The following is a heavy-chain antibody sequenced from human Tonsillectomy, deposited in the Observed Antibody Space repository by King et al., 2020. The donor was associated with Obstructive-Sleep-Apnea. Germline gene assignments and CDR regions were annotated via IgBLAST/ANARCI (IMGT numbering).Heavy chain of an antibody. J-gene: IGHJ4*02. Sequence: VQLVESGAEVKKPGESLKISCKGSGYSFTSYWIGWVRQMPGKGLEWMGIIYPGDSDTRYSPSFQGQVTISADKSISTAYLQGSSLKASDTAMYYCARPSPRYGDYGTFDYWGQGTLVTVSS. CDR1: GYSFTSYW. CDR2: IYPGDSDT. D-gene: IGHD4-17*01. V-gene: IGHV5-51*01. CDR3: ARPSPRYGDYGTFDY.